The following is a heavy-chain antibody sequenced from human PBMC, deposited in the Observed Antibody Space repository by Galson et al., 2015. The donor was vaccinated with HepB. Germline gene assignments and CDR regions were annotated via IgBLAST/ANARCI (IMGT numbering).Heavy chain of an antibody. CDR1: GYTFSNYR. Sequence: SCKASGYTFSNYRLSWVRQAPGQGLEWMGWISVYNGDTKSAQKVQGRVTMTTDKPTRTAYMELRSLTSGDTAVYYCARESLTGWSLDYWGQGTMVTVSS. V-gene: IGHV1-18*01. CDR2: ISVYNGDT. J-gene: IGHJ3*01. CDR3: ARESLTGWSLDY. D-gene: IGHD3-9*01.